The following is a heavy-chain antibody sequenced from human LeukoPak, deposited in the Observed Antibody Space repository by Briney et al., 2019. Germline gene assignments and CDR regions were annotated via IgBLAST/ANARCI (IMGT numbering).Heavy chain of an antibody. V-gene: IGHV1-2*02. CDR1: GYTFTGYY. D-gene: IGHD6-13*01. CDR2: INPNSGGT. Sequence: ASVKVSFKSSGYTFTGYYMHWVRQAPGQGLEWMGWINPNSGGTNYAQKFQGGVTMTRDTSISTAYMELSRLRSDDTAVYYCARDHSSSWYGVIDYWGQGTLVTVSS. CDR3: ARDHSSSWYGVIDY. J-gene: IGHJ4*02.